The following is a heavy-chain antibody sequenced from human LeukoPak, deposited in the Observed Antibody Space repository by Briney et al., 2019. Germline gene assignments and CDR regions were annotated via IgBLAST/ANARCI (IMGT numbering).Heavy chain of an antibody. CDR1: GFTFGSYS. Sequence: GPCLTPSRTASGFTFGSYSRSSVRQAPRKGLEWVSYISSSGNTIDYADSVKGRFTISRDNAKNSLYLQMVSLRAEDTAVYYCARLRGYSYGYGDYWGQGTLVTVSS. CDR3: ARLRGYSYGYGDY. CDR2: ISSSGNTI. V-gene: IGHV3-48*04. J-gene: IGHJ4*02. D-gene: IGHD5-18*01.